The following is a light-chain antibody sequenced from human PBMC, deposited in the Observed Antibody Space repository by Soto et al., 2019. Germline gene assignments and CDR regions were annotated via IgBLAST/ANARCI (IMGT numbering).Light chain of an antibody. V-gene: IGKV1-33*01. Sequence: DIQMTQSPSSLSASVGDRLTITCQASQDISNSLNWYQQKPGEAPTLLIYDASNLETGVPTRFSGSGSGTDFSFTISSLQPEDIETVYCQQYDHLPLTFGGGTKVELK. J-gene: IGKJ4*01. CDR3: QQYDHLPLT. CDR1: QDISNS. CDR2: DAS.